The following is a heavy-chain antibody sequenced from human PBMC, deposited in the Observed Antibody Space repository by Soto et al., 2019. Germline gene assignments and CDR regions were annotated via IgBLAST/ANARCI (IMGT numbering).Heavy chain of an antibody. Sequence: GESLKISCKGSGYSFTSYWISWVRQMPGKGLEWMGRIDPSDSYTNYSPSFQGHVTISADKSISTAYLQWSSLKASDTAMYYCARQIRASNDCWIGTTYYYYGMDVWGQGTTVTVSS. J-gene: IGHJ6*02. CDR1: GYSFTSYW. CDR2: IDPSDSYT. D-gene: IGHD3-3*01. CDR3: ARQIRASNDCWIGTTYYYYGMDV. V-gene: IGHV5-10-1*01.